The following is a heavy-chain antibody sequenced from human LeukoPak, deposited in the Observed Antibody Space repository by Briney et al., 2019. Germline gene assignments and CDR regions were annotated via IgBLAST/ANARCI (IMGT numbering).Heavy chain of an antibody. J-gene: IGHJ6*03. Sequence: ASVKVSCKASGYTFTSYGISWVRQAPGQGLEWMGWISGYNGNTNYAQKLQGRVTMTRDTSTSTVYMELSSLRSEDTAVYYCARGDIVGPMDVWGKGTTVTISS. V-gene: IGHV1-18*01. CDR1: GYTFTSYG. D-gene: IGHD2-15*01. CDR2: ISGYNGNT. CDR3: ARGDIVGPMDV.